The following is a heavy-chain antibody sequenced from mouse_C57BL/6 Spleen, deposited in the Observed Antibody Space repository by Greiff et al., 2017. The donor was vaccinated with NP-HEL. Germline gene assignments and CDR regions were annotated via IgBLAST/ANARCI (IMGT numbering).Heavy chain of an antibody. Sequence: QVQLKESGAELVRPGASVKLSCKASGYTFTDYYINWVKQRPGQGLEWIARIYPGSGNTYYNEKFKGKATLTAEKSSSTAYMQLSSLTSEDSAVYFCARGGYGSPWFAYWGQGTLVTVSA. CDR1: GYTFTDYY. V-gene: IGHV1-76*01. J-gene: IGHJ3*01. CDR3: ARGGYGSPWFAY. D-gene: IGHD1-1*01. CDR2: IYPGSGNT.